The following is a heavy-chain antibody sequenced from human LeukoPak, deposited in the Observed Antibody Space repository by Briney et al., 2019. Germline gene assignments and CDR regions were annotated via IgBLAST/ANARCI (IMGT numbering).Heavy chain of an antibody. D-gene: IGHD6-13*01. CDR1: GYTFTSYD. V-gene: IGHV1-8*01. CDR2: MNPNSGNT. Sequence: ASVKVSCKASGYTFTSYDINWVRQATGQGLEWMGWMNPNSGNTGYTQKFQGRVTMTRNTSISTAYMELSSLRSDDTAVYYCARDPVAAAGTGYYYYMDVWGKGTTVTVSS. CDR3: ARDPVAAAGTGYYYYMDV. J-gene: IGHJ6*03.